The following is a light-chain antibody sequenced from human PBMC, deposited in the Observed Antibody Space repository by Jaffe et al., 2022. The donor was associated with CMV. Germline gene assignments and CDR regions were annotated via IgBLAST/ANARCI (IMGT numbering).Light chain of an antibody. V-gene: IGKV1-5*03. CDR2: KAS. Sequence: DIQMTQSPSTLSASVGDRVTITCRASQSISSWLAWYQQKPGKAPKLLIFKASSLESGVPSRFSGSGSGTEFSFTISSLQPDDFATYYCQQYNTNSPITFGQGTRLE. CDR3: QQYNTNSPIT. J-gene: IGKJ5*01. CDR1: QSISSW.